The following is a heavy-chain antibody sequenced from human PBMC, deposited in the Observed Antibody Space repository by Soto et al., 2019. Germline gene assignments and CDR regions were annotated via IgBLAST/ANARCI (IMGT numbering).Heavy chain of an antibody. J-gene: IGHJ5*02. CDR3: ARAPPLLRFLEWGPHWFDP. D-gene: IGHD3-3*01. Sequence: PSETLSLTCTVSSGSISTYYWSWIRQPPGKGPEWIGYIYYSGSTNYNPSLKSRVTISVDTSKNQFSLKLSSVTAAGTAVYYCARAPPLLRFLEWGPHWFDPWGQGTLVTVSS. CDR1: SGSISTYY. CDR2: IYYSGST. V-gene: IGHV4-59*01.